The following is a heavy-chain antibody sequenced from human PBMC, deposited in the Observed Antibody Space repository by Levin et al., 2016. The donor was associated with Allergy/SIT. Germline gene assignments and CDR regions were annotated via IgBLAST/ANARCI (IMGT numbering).Heavy chain of an antibody. V-gene: IGHV3-73*01. CDR2: IRNKANNYAT. Sequence: GESLKISCAGSGFTFSGSTMHWVRQASGKGLEWVARIRNKANNYATVYAASVKGRFTISRDDSKDTAYLQMNSLKTEDTALYYCTRSGQLAAYEYWGQGTLVTVSS. J-gene: IGHJ4*02. CDR3: TRSGQLAAYEY. CDR1: GFTFSGST. D-gene: IGHD6-13*01.